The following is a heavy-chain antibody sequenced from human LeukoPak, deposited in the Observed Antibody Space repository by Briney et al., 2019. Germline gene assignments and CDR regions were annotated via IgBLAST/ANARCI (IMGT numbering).Heavy chain of an antibody. D-gene: IGHD1-26*01. CDR2: ISGSSTYT. CDR3: ARVGSRGYYFDY. V-gene: IGHV3-11*06. Sequence: EPGGSLRLSCASSGFTFSDYYMSWIRQAPGKGLEWVSHISGSSTYTNYSDSVKGRFTISRDNANNSLYLQMNSLTAEDTAVFYCARVGSRGYYFDYWGQGTLVSVSS. CDR1: GFTFSDYY. J-gene: IGHJ4*02.